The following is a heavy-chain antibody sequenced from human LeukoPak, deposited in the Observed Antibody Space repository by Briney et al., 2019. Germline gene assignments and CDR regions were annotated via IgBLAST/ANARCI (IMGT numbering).Heavy chain of an antibody. J-gene: IGHJ4*02. CDR3: ARAQKGAYSSSWYDIDY. V-gene: IGHV3-21*01. CDR2: ISSSSYI. CDR1: GFTFSSYS. Sequence: GGSLRLSCAASGFTFSSYSMNWVRQAPGKGLEWVSSISSSSYIYYADSVKGRFTISRDNAKNSLYLQMNSLRAEDTAVYYCARAQKGAYSSSWYDIDYWGQGTLVTVSS. D-gene: IGHD6-13*01.